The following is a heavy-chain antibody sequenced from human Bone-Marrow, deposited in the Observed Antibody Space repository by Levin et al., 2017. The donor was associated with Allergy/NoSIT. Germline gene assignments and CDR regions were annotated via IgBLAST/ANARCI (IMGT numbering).Heavy chain of an antibody. J-gene: IGHJ4*02. CDR1: GFSFSSYA. CDR2: ITGSGDNT. CDR3: ATSSRDDYNFGY. Sequence: GGSLRLSCAASGFSFSSYAMSWVRQAPGKGLEWVSAITGSGDNTYHADSVKGRFTISRDNSKNTLYLQMNILKAEDTAVYYCATSSRDDYNFGYWGQGTLVTVSS. V-gene: IGHV3-23*01. D-gene: IGHD5-24*01.